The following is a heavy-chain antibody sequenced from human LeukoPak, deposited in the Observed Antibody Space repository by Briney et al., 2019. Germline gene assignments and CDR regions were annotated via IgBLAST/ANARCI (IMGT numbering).Heavy chain of an antibody. CDR2: INHSGST. Sequence: PSETLSLTCAVYGGSFSDYYWNWIRQPPGKGLEWIGEINHSGSTHYNPSLKSRVTMSVDTSKNQFSMKLSSVTAADTAVYYCARDETTPLPGAYWGPGTLVTVSS. CDR1: GGSFSDYY. D-gene: IGHD1-14*01. J-gene: IGHJ4*02. V-gene: IGHV4-34*01. CDR3: ARDETTPLPGAY.